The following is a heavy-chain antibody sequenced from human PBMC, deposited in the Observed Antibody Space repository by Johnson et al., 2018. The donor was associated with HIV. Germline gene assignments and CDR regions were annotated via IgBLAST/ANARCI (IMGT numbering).Heavy chain of an antibody. V-gene: IGHV3-74*02. Sequence: VQLVESGGGVVQPGRSLRLSCAASGFTFSQAWMHWVRQVPGKGLVWVSRSNSDGSSTSYADSVKGRFTISRDKAKNTLHLQMNSLRAEDTAVYYCAKVPMLRELPTHPVDIWGQGKMVTVSA. J-gene: IGHJ3*02. CDR1: GFTFSQAW. D-gene: IGHD1-26*01. CDR2: SNSDGSST. CDR3: AKVPMLRELPTHPVDI.